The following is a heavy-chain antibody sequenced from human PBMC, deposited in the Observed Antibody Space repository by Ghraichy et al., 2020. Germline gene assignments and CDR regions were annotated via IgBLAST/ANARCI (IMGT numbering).Heavy chain of an antibody. D-gene: IGHD6-19*01. CDR3: AKDLSDWQLYHFDY. Sequence: GGSLRLSCAASGFSFSSYAMSWVRQAPGKGLEWVSSIGGSGGGTSYADSVKGRFTISRDNFKETVYLQMNSLRAEDTALYYCAKDLSDWQLYHFDYWGQGTLVTVSS. CDR1: GFSFSSYA. J-gene: IGHJ4*02. CDR2: IGGSGGGT. V-gene: IGHV3-23*01.